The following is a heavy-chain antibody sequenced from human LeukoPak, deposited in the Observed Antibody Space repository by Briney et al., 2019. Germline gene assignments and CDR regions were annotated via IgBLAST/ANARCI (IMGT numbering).Heavy chain of an antibody. D-gene: IGHD5-12*01. J-gene: IGHJ5*02. CDR2: ISYDGSNK. Sequence: VGSLRVSCAASGFTFSSYGMHWARQAPGKGLEWVAVISYDGSNKYYADSVKGRFTISRDNSKNTLYLQMNSLRAEDTAVYYCAKDDSGYDFPNWFDPWGQGTLGTVSS. CDR3: AKDDSGYDFPNWFDP. V-gene: IGHV3-30*18. CDR1: GFTFSSYG.